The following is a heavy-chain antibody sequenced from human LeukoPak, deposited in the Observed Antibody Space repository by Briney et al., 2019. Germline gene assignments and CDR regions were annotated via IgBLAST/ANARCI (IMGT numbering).Heavy chain of an antibody. CDR3: ARDGSYYGGNPRGRYFDL. J-gene: IGHJ2*01. V-gene: IGHV1-69*13. D-gene: IGHD4-23*01. CDR2: IIPIFGTA. Sequence: SVKVPCKASGGTFSSYAISWVRQAPGQGLEWMGGIIPIFGTANYAQKFQGRVTITADESTSTAYMELSSLRSEDTAVYYCARDGSYYGGNPRGRYFDLWGRGTLVTVSS. CDR1: GGTFSSYA.